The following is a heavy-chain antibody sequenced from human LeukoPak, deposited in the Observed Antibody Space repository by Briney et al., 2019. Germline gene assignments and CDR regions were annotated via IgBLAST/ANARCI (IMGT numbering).Heavy chain of an antibody. CDR1: GYTFTGYD. J-gene: IGHJ6*02. D-gene: IGHD1-1*01. CDR3: ARGGVVNDYNTPYYYYGMDV. Sequence: ASVKVSCKASGYTFTGYDINWVRQATGQGLEWMGWMNPNSGNTGYAQKFQGRVTMTRNTSISTAYMELSSLRSEDTAVYYCARGGVVNDYNTPYYYYGMDVWGQGTTVTVSS. V-gene: IGHV1-8*01. CDR2: MNPNSGNT.